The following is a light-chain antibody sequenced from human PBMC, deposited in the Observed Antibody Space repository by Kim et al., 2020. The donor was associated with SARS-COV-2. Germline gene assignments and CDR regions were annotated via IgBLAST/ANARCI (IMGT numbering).Light chain of an antibody. Sequence: QSALTQPASVSGSPGQSITISCTGTTTDIGSYNFVSWYQQHPGKAPKVIIYDVTKRPSGVSNRFSGSKSGNTASLTISGLQAEDEADYYCSSNTTRSPCVFGGGTQLTVL. J-gene: IGLJ7*01. CDR1: TTDIGSYNF. CDR2: DVT. CDR3: SSNTTRSPCV. V-gene: IGLV2-14*03.